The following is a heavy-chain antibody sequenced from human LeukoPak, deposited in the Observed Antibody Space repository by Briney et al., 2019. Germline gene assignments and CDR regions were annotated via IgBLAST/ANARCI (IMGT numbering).Heavy chain of an antibody. D-gene: IGHD1-26*01. Sequence: ASAKVSCKASGYTFTGYYMHWVRQAPGQGLEWMGWINPNSGGTNYAQKFQGRVTMTRDTSISTAYMELSRLRSDDTAVYYCARARFNSGETDYWGQGTLVTVPS. V-gene: IGHV1-2*02. CDR1: GYTFTGYY. CDR2: INPNSGGT. CDR3: ARARFNSGETDY. J-gene: IGHJ4*02.